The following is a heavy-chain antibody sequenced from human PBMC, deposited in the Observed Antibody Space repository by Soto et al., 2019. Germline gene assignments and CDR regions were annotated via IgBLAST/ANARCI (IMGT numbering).Heavy chain of an antibody. V-gene: IGHV3-23*01. J-gene: IGHJ3*02. CDR1: GSTFSGYA. D-gene: IGHD3-3*01. Sequence: GGALRLSCAASGSTFSGYAMSWVRQAPGKGLEWVSAISGSGGSTYYADSVKGRFTISRDNSKNTLYLQMNSLRAEDTAVYYCAKDPRFLEWLSKGGAFDIWGQGTMVTVSS. CDR3: AKDPRFLEWLSKGGAFDI. CDR2: ISGSGGST.